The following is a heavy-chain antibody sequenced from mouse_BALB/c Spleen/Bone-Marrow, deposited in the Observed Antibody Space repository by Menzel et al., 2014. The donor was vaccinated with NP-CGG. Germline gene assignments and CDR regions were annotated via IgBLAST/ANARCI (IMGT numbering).Heavy chain of an antibody. Sequence: EVYLLESGAELVKPGASVKLLCTASGFNIKATYMHWVKQRPEHCLVWIGRIDSANGNTKYDPKFLGQATISADTSSYTPYLQLSSLTSEDAAVYYCGGYDYGSSYAMDCWGQGTSVTVSS. J-gene: IGHJ4*01. CDR2: IDSANGNT. D-gene: IGHD1-1*01. CDR1: GFNIKATY. V-gene: IGHV14-3*02. CDR3: GGYDYGSSYAMDC.